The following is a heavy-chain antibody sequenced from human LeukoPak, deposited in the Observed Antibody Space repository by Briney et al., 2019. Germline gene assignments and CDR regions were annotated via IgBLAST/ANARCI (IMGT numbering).Heavy chain of an antibody. CDR1: GGTFSSYA. Sequence: SVKVSCKASGGTFSSYAISWVRQAPGQGLEWMGGIIPIFGTANYAQKFQGRVTITADESTSTAYMELSSLRSEDTAVYYCAREKILRQQLGNWFDPWGQGTLVTVSS. J-gene: IGHJ5*02. D-gene: IGHD6-13*01. CDR2: IIPIFGTA. V-gene: IGHV1-69*13. CDR3: AREKILRQQLGNWFDP.